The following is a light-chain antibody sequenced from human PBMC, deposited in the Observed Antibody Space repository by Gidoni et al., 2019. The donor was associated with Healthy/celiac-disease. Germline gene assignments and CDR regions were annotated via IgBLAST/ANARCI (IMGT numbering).Light chain of an antibody. CDR1: SSDVGSYNL. J-gene: IGLJ2*01. V-gene: IGLV2-23*01. Sequence: QSALTQPASVSGSRGRSITISCTGTSSDVGSYNLVSWYQQHPGQAPKLMIYEGSKRPSGVSNRFSGSKSGTTASLTTSALPAADEADYYCCSYAASRTLVFGGGTKLTVL. CDR3: CSYAASRTLV. CDR2: EGS.